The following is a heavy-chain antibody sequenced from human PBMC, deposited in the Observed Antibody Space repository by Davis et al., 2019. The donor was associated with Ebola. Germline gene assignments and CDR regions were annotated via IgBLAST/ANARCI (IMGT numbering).Heavy chain of an antibody. J-gene: IGHJ3*02. CDR1: GYTFTDYY. D-gene: IGHD1-14*01. Sequence: AASVKVSCKASGYTFTDYYIHWVRQSPGQGLEWMGRVYPNNDYTNYAQKFQGRVTMTRDTSVTTAYLELSRLTSDDTAVYYCAKDDNNPRRPRLNGFDIWGQGTVVTVSS. CDR2: VYPNNDYT. CDR3: AKDDNNPRRPRLNGFDI. V-gene: IGHV1-2*06.